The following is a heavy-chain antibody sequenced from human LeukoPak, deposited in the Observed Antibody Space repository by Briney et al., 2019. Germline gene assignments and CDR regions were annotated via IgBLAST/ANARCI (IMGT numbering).Heavy chain of an antibody. CDR1: GYTFTSYA. J-gene: IGHJ5*02. CDR3: ARDPHYYYGSGSNNWFDP. CDR2: INAGNGNT. V-gene: IGHV1-3*01. Sequence: ASVKVSCKASGYTFTSYAMHWVCQAPGQRLEWMGWINAGNGNTKYSQKFQGRVTITRDTSASTAYMELRSLRSEDTAVYYRARDPHYYYGSGSNNWFDPWGPGTLVTVSS. D-gene: IGHD3-10*01.